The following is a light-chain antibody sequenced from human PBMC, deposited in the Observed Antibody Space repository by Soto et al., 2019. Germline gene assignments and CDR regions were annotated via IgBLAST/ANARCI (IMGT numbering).Light chain of an antibody. CDR2: GAS. CDR3: QQYVTSSPRT. CDR1: QSVRNNQ. Sequence: IVFPQYPGTRSLSSGERVTLSCRASQSVRNNQLAWYQPKPGQATRLLIYGASSRATGIPDRFSGSGSGTDFTLTITRLEPEDFSLYDCQQYVTSSPRTFGQGTKVEIK. J-gene: IGKJ1*01. V-gene: IGKV3-20*01.